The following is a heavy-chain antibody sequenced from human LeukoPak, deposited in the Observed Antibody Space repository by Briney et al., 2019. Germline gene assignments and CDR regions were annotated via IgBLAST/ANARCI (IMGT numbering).Heavy chain of an antibody. CDR3: ARPSSLDGSGRYYIDY. Sequence: PGGSLRLSCAVSGFTVSNNFMNWVRQAPGKGLEWVSVTHSDGTTYFADSVQGRSTISRDNSKNTLYLQMNSLRDEDTAVYYCARPSSLDGSGRYYIDYWGQGTLVTVSS. J-gene: IGHJ4*02. V-gene: IGHV3-66*01. CDR2: THSDGTT. D-gene: IGHD3-10*01. CDR1: GFTVSNNF.